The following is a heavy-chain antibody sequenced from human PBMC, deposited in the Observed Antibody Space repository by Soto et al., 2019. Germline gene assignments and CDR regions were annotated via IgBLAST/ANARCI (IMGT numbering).Heavy chain of an antibody. J-gene: IGHJ4*02. D-gene: IGHD1-26*01. CDR1: GFTFSSYA. V-gene: IGHV3-23*01. CDR2: IRGGGDST. Sequence: PGGSLRLSCSASGFTFSSYAMSWVRQAPGKGPQWVAGIRGGGDSTYYADSVKGRFSISRDNSKNTLYLQIHSLRAEDTAIYYCGSDGSYYDFDYWGQGTLVTVSS. CDR3: GSDGSYYDFDY.